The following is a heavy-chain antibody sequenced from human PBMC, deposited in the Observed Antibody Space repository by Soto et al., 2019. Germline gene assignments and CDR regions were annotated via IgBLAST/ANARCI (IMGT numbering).Heavy chain of an antibody. J-gene: IGHJ4*02. Sequence: SGPTLVNPTQTLTLTCTFSGFLVSTRGVGVGWIRQPPGEALEWLALIFWDDDKRYNPSLQSRLTITRDSSKNQVVLTMTNMDPVDTATFYWGHRLSRGYYFGYGGRETLVTVPS. D-gene: IGHD3-16*01. CDR2: IFWDDDK. CDR3: GHRLSRGYYFGY. V-gene: IGHV2-5*02. CDR1: GFLVSTRGVG.